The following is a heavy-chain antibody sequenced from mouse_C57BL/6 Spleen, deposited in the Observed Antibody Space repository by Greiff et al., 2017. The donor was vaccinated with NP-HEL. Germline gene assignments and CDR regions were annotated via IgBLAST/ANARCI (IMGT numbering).Heavy chain of an antibody. D-gene: IGHD2-3*01. V-gene: IGHV1-52*01. J-gene: IGHJ3*01. CDR2: IDPSDSET. CDR3: ARDDGYYGFAY. Sequence: LQQPGAELVRPGSSVKLSCKASGYTFTSYWMHWVKQRPIQGLEWIGNIDPSDSETHYNQKFKDKATLTVDKSSSTAYMQLSSLTSEDSAVYYCARDDGYYGFAYWGQGTLVTVSA. CDR1: GYTFTSYW.